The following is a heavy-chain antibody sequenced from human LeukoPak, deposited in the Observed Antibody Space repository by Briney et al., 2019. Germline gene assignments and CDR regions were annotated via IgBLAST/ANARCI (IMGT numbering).Heavy chain of an antibody. CDR3: ARDVRGGYHDY. J-gene: IGHJ4*02. CDR1: GFTFSGYW. V-gene: IGHV3-74*01. Sequence: GGSLGISCAASGFTFSGYWMHWVRQAQGKGLVWVSRIKSDGSYTAYADSVKGRFTISRDNAKNTLYLQMNSLRAEDTAVYYCARDVRGGYHDYWGQGTLVTVSS. D-gene: IGHD5-18*01. CDR2: IKSDGSYT.